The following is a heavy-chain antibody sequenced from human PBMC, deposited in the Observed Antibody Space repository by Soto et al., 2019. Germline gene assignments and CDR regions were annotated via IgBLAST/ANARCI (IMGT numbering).Heavy chain of an antibody. CDR3: ARGRIDYGVSYYYYGMDV. CDR2: INPNSGGT. Sequence: ASVKVSCKASGYTFTGYYIHWVRQAPGEGLEWMGWINPNSGGTNYAQKFQGRVTMTRDTSISTAYMELSRLRSDDTAVYYCARGRIDYGVSYYYYGMDVWGQGTTVTVSS. V-gene: IGHV1-2*02. J-gene: IGHJ6*02. D-gene: IGHD4-17*01. CDR1: GYTFTGYY.